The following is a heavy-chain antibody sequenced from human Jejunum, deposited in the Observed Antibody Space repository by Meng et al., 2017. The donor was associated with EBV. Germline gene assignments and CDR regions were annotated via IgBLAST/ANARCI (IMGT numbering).Heavy chain of an antibody. CDR1: GGSVSSSDW. Sequence: QVQLQESGPGLGQSSETLSLTCTVSGGSVSSSDWWTWVRQPPGEGLEWIGEIYHDGSSSYSPSLKSRVTILLDKSENHFSLKLNSVTAADTAVYYCARVRCSGGSCFYFDYWGQGALVTVS. J-gene: IGHJ4*02. V-gene: IGHV4-4*02. CDR2: IYHDGSS. CDR3: ARVRCSGGSCFYFDY. D-gene: IGHD2-15*01.